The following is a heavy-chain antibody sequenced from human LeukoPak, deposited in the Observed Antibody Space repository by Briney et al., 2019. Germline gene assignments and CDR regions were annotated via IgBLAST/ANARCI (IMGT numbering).Heavy chain of an antibody. V-gene: IGHV3-23*01. CDR1: GFTFSNCG. J-gene: IGHJ6*03. D-gene: IGHD6-19*01. CDR2: ISDSGAKA. Sequence: GGSLRLSCAASGFTFSNCGMSWVRQAPGKGLEWVSSISDSGAKAYYADSVKGRFTISRDNSKNTLYLQMNSLRAEDTAVYYCAKADGGQWPSSYYYYYMDVWGKGTTVTVSS. CDR3: AKADGGQWPSSYYYYYMDV.